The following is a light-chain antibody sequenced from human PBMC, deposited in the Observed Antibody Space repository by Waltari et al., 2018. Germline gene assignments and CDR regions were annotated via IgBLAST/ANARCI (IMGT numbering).Light chain of an antibody. V-gene: IGLV2-14*03. Sequence: QSALTQPASVSGSPGQSLTISCTGTSNDVGGYNYVSWYQQHPGKAPKLMIYDVSKRPSGVSNRFSGSKSGNTASLTISGLQAEDEADYYCSSYTSISTWVFGGGTKLTVL. CDR2: DVS. CDR3: SSYTSISTWV. CDR1: SNDVGGYNY. J-gene: IGLJ3*02.